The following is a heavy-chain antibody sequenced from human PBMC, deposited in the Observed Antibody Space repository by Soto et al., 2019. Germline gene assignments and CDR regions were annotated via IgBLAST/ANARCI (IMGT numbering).Heavy chain of an antibody. J-gene: IGHJ4*02. CDR2: ISSSSSYI. CDR3: AREGWSGSWSRGYYFDY. Sequence: EVQLVESGGGLVKPGGSLRLSCAASGFTFSSYSMNWVRQAPGKGLEWVSSISSSSSYIYYADSVKGRFTISRDNAKNSLYLQMNSLRAEDTAVYYCAREGWSGSWSRGYYFDYWGQGTLVTVSS. V-gene: IGHV3-21*01. CDR1: GFTFSSYS. D-gene: IGHD6-13*01.